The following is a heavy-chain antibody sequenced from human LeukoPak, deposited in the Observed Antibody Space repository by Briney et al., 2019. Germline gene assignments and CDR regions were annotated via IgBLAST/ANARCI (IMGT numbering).Heavy chain of an antibody. CDR3: AKDKGYSGSSGAFDY. D-gene: IGHD1-26*01. CDR1: GFTFSSCA. V-gene: IGHV3-23*01. CDR2: ISGSGGST. Sequence: PGGSLRLSCAASGFTFSSCAMSWVRQAPGKGLEWVSAISGSGGSTYYADSVKGRFTISRDNSKNTLYLQMNSLRAEDTAVYYCAKDKGYSGSSGAFDYWGQGTLVTVSS. J-gene: IGHJ4*02.